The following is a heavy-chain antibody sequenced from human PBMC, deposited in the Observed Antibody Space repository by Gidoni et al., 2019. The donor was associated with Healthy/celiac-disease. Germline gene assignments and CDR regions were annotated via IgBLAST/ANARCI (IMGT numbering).Heavy chain of an antibody. Sequence: QVQLVQSGAEVKKPGASVKVSCKVSGYTLTELSMHWVRQAPGKGLEWMGGFDPEDGETIYAQKFQGRVTMTEDTSTDTAYMELSSLRSEDTAVYYCATYPPRRVDSSGWYHGLYYFDYWGQGTLVTVSS. CDR3: ATYPPRRVDSSGWYHGLYYFDY. CDR2: FDPEDGET. J-gene: IGHJ4*02. D-gene: IGHD6-19*01. V-gene: IGHV1-24*01. CDR1: GYTLTELS.